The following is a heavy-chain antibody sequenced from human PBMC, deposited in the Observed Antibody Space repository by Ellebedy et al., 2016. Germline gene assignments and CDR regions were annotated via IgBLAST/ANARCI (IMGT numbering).Heavy chain of an antibody. Sequence: GESLKISCAVSGFTFSNHWMTWVRQAPGKGLEWVANINEDGSDKYYVDSVKGRFTISRDNAKNSLYLQMDSMRADDTAVYYCARGNSGYVEGDYWGQGTLVAVSS. CDR2: INEDGSDK. J-gene: IGHJ4*02. V-gene: IGHV3-7*03. CDR1: GFTFSNHW. D-gene: IGHD5-12*01. CDR3: ARGNSGYVEGDY.